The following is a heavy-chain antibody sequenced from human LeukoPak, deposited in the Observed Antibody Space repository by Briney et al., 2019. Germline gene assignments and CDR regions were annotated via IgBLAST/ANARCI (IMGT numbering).Heavy chain of an antibody. CDR2: ISGSGGST. J-gene: IGHJ4*02. Sequence: GGSLILSCAASGFTFSSYAMSWVRQAPGKGLEWVSAISGSGGSTYYADSVKGRLTISRDNSKTTLYLQMNSLRAEDTAVYYCAKSLNFWSGPDYWGQGTLVTVSS. CDR1: GFTFSSYA. V-gene: IGHV3-23*01. CDR3: AKSLNFWSGPDY. D-gene: IGHD3-3*01.